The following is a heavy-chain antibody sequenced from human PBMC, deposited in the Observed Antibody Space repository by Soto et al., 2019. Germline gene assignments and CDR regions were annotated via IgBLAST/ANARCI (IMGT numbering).Heavy chain of an antibody. Sequence: GGSLRLSCAASGFTFSSYAMSWVRQAPGKGLEWVSAISGSGGSTYYADSVKGRFTISRDNSKNTLYLQMNSLRAEDTAVYYCAKAISIYCSGGSCTSGAFDIWGQGTMVTVSS. CDR2: ISGSGGST. CDR1: GFTFSSYA. D-gene: IGHD2-15*01. CDR3: AKAISIYCSGGSCTSGAFDI. V-gene: IGHV3-23*01. J-gene: IGHJ3*02.